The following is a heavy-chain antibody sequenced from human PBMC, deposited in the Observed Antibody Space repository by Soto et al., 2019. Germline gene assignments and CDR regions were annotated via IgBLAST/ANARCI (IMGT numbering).Heavy chain of an antibody. CDR1: GFTFRNYG. V-gene: IGHV3-30*18. CDR3: AKGNYGLAPRPAIDY. J-gene: IGHJ4*02. CDR2: ISYDAKNT. Sequence: QVQLVESGGGVVQPGRSLRLSCTASGFTFRNYGMHWVRQAPGKGLEWVALISYDAKNTNYADSVKGRFTISRDNSKNTLYLHMYSLRPEDTAVFYCAKGNYGLAPRPAIDYWGQGTLVTVSS. D-gene: IGHD3-10*01.